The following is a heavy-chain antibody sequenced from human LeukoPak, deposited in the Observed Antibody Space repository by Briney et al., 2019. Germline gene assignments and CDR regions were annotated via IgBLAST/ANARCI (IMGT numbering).Heavy chain of an antibody. V-gene: IGHV3-53*01. CDR3: ARGMPTYYYDSSGYDTPVDAFDI. D-gene: IGHD3-22*01. Sequence: GGSLRLSCAASGFTVSSNYMSWVRQAPGKGLEWVSVIYSGGSTYYADSVKGRFTISRDNSKNTLYLQMNSLRAEDTAVYYCARGMPTYYYDSSGYDTPVDAFDIWGQGTMVIVSS. CDR2: IYSGGST. J-gene: IGHJ3*02. CDR1: GFTVSSNY.